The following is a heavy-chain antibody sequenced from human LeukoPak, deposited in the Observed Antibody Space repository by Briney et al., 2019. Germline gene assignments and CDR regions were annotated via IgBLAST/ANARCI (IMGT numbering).Heavy chain of an antibody. V-gene: IGHV4-39*01. CDR1: GGSISSSSYY. J-gene: IGHJ4*02. CDR3: QLLSGYDLNFDY. D-gene: IGHD5-12*01. Sequence: SETLSLTCTVSGGSISSSSYYWGWIRQPPGKELEWIGSIYYSGSTYYNPSLKSRVTISVDTSKNQFSLKLSSVTAADTAVYYCQLLSGYDLNFDYWGQGTLVTVSS. CDR2: IYYSGST.